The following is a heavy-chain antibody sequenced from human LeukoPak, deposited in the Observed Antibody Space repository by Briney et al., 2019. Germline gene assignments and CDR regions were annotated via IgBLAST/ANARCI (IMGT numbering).Heavy chain of an antibody. J-gene: IGHJ5*02. Sequence: PSETLSLTCTVSGGSISSYYWSWIRQPPGKGLEWIGYIYYSGSTNYNPSLKSRVTISVDTSKNQFSLKLSSVTAADTAVYYCARDRSDDRGLNWFDPWGQGTLVTVSS. CDR2: IYYSGST. CDR1: GGSISSYY. V-gene: IGHV4-59*01. CDR3: ARDRSDDRGLNWFDP. D-gene: IGHD3/OR15-3a*01.